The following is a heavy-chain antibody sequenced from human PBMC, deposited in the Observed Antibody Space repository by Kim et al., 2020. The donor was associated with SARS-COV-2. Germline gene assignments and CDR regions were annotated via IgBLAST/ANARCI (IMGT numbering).Heavy chain of an antibody. Sequence: GGSLRLSCAASGFTFDDYAMHWVRQAPGKGLEWVSGISWNSGSIGYADSVKGRFTISRDNAKNSLYLQMNSLRAEDTALYYCAKDNGSGGRYPGIVVVTWFDYWGQGTLVTVSS. D-gene: IGHD3-22*01. CDR3: AKDNGSGGRYPGIVVVTWFDY. J-gene: IGHJ4*02. V-gene: IGHV3-9*01. CDR2: ISWNSGSI. CDR1: GFTFDDYA.